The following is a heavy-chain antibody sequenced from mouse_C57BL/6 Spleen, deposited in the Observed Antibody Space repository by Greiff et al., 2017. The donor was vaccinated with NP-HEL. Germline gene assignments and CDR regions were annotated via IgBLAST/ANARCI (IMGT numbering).Heavy chain of an antibody. J-gene: IGHJ1*03. CDR2: ISYDGSN. V-gene: IGHV3-6*01. CDR3: ASIITTVVGYFDV. Sequence: EVKLVESGPGLVKPSQSLSLTCSVTGYSITSGYYWNWIRQFPGNKLEWMGYISYDGSNNYNPSLKNRISITRDTSKNQFFLKLNSVTTEDTATYYCASIITTVVGYFDVWGTGTTVTVSS. CDR1: GYSITSGYY. D-gene: IGHD1-1*01.